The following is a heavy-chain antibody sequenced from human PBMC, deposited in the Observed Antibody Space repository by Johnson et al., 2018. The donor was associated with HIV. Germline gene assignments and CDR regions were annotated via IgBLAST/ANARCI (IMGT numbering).Heavy chain of an antibody. J-gene: IGHJ3*02. CDR3: AKDLAIYDYVWEGVFDI. Sequence: VQLVESGGGVVQPGRSLRLSCVASGFTFEDYAMHWVRQAPGKGLEWVSGISWNSANIYYADSVKGRFTISRDNARNSLYLQMNSLKVEDTALYYCAKDLAIYDYVWEGVFDIWGQGTMVTVSS. V-gene: IGHV3-9*01. CDR2: ISWNSANI. CDR1: GFTFEDYA. D-gene: IGHD3-16*01.